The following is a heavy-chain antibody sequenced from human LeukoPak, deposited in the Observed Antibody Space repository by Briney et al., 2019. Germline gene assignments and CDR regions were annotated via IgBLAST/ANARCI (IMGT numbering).Heavy chain of an antibody. J-gene: IGHJ4*02. CDR1: GFTFSSYS. CDR2: IKSKTDGGTT. Sequence: GGSLRLSCAASGFTFSSYSMNWVRQAPGRGLEWVGRIKSKTDGGTTDYAAPVKGRFTISRDDSKNTLYLQMNSLKTEDTAVYYCTTDWSSSWSYWGQGTLVTVSS. V-gene: IGHV3-15*01. D-gene: IGHD6-13*01. CDR3: TTDWSSSWSY.